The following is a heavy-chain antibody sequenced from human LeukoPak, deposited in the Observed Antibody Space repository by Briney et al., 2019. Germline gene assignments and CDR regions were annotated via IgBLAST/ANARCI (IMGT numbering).Heavy chain of an antibody. CDR3: ARGQRKAAPLDY. J-gene: IGHJ4*02. Sequence: RRASVKVSCKASGGTFSSYAISWVRQAPGQGLEWMGGIIPIFGTANYAQKFQGRVTITADESTSTAYMELSSLRSEDTAVYYCARGQRKAAPLDYWGQGTLVTVSS. CDR2: IIPIFGTA. CDR1: GGTFSSYA. D-gene: IGHD6-6*01. V-gene: IGHV1-69*13.